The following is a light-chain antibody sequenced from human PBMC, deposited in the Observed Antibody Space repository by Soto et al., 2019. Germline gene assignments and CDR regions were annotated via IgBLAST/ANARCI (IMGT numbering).Light chain of an antibody. Sequence: QSVLTQPPSVSAAPGQKVTISCSGSSSNIENNYVSWYQQLPGTAPKLLIYDNNKRPSGIPARFSGSKSGTSATLGITGLLSGDEADYYCGTWDSSLSAGVFGGGTKVTVL. CDR3: GTWDSSLSAGV. CDR1: SSNIENNY. CDR2: DNN. J-gene: IGLJ3*02. V-gene: IGLV1-51*01.